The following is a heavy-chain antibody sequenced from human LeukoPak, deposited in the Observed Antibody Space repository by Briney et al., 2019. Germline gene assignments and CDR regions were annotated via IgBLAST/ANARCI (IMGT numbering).Heavy chain of an antibody. D-gene: IGHD3-3*01. CDR1: GFTFSSYA. V-gene: IGHV3-23*01. Sequence: GGSLTLSCAASGFTFSSYAMSWVRQAPGKGLEWVSAISGSGGSTYYADSVKGRFTISRDNSKNTLYLQMNSLRAEDTAVYYCAKDLRRTIFGVVDAFDIWGQGTMVTVSS. CDR2: ISGSGGST. J-gene: IGHJ3*02. CDR3: AKDLRRTIFGVVDAFDI.